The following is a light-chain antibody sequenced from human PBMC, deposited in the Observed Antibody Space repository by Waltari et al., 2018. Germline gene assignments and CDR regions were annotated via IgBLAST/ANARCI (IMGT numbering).Light chain of an antibody. CDR3: SSYAGSNAHVV. J-gene: IGLJ2*01. CDR2: EVS. Sequence: QSALTQPPSASGSPGQSVTISCTGTSSDVGGYNYVSWYQQHPGKAPKLMIYEVSKRPSGVPDRFSGSKSVNTASLTVSGLQADDEADYYCSSYAGSNAHVVFGGGTKLTVL. CDR1: SSDVGGYNY. V-gene: IGLV2-8*01.